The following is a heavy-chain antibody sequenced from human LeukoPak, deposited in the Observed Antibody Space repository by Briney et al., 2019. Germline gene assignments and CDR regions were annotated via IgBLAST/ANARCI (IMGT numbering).Heavy chain of an antibody. CDR2: IWYDGSNK. Sequence: GSLRLSCAASGFTFSSYGVHWVRQAPGKGLEWVAVIWYDGSNKYYADSVKGRFTISRDNSKNTLYLQMNSLRAEDTAVYYCAKGGYDSSGFDYWGQGTLVTVSS. D-gene: IGHD3-22*01. V-gene: IGHV3-33*06. CDR1: GFTFSSYG. J-gene: IGHJ4*02. CDR3: AKGGYDSSGFDY.